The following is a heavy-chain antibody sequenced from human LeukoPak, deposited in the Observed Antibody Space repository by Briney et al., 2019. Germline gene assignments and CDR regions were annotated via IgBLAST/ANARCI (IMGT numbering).Heavy chain of an antibody. CDR1: GFTFSDYY. Sequence: GGSLRLSCAASGFTFSDYYMSWIRQAPGKGLEWVSTISASGGNTYYADSVKGRFTISRDNSKNTLYLQMNSLRAEDTAVYYCAKNTVTVSGYYFDYWGQGTLVTVSS. CDR2: ISASGGNT. J-gene: IGHJ4*02. V-gene: IGHV3-23*01. D-gene: IGHD1-26*01. CDR3: AKNTVTVSGYYFDY.